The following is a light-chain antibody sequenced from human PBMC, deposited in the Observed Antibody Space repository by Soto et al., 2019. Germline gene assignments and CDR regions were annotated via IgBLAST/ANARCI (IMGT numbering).Light chain of an antibody. CDR3: GTWDSSLSGVV. CDR2: DNN. J-gene: IGLJ2*01. CDR1: SSNIGNNY. V-gene: IGLV1-51*01. Sequence: QSALTQPPSVSAAPGQKVTTSCSGSSSNIGNNYVSWYQQFPGTAPKLLIYDNNKRPSGIPDRFSGSKSGTSVTLGITGLQTGDEADYYCGTWDSSLSGVVFGGGTKVTVL.